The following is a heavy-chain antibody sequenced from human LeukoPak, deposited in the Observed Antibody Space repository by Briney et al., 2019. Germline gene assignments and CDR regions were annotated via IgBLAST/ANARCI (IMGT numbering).Heavy chain of an antibody. CDR1: GFTFSSYG. D-gene: IGHD3-3*01. Sequence: TGGSLRLSCAASGFTFSSYGMHWVRQARGKGLEWVAVIWYDGSNKYYADSVKGRFTISRDNSKNTLYLQMNSLRAEDTAVYYCARSYTHYDFWSGYTYQNYFDPWGQGTLVTVSS. J-gene: IGHJ5*02. CDR2: IWYDGSNK. CDR3: ARSYTHYDFWSGYTYQNYFDP. V-gene: IGHV3-33*01.